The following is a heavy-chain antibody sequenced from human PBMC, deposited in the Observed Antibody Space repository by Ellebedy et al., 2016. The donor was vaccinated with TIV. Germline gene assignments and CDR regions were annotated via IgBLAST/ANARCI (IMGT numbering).Heavy chain of an antibody. Sequence: PSETLSLTCTVSGGSIKNYYWNWIRQPAGKGLEWIGRLYTGGIATYNPSLKSRVTISVDPSKNQVSLKVNSVTAADTAVYYCARVRFSPGWFDPWGQGTLVTVTS. CDR1: GGSIKNYY. CDR3: ARVRFSPGWFDP. J-gene: IGHJ5*02. CDR2: LYTGGIA. V-gene: IGHV4-4*07.